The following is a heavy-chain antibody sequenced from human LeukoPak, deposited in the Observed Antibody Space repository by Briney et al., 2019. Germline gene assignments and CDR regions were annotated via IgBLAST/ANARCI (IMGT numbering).Heavy chain of an antibody. J-gene: IGHJ6*02. Sequence: ASVKVSCKASGYTFTGYYMHWVRQAPGQGLEWMGWINPNSGGTNYAQKFQGRVTMTRDTSISTAYMELSRLRSDDTAVYYCAKEIAAAGLTPYCYYYGMDVWGQGTTVTVSS. D-gene: IGHD6-13*01. CDR3: AKEIAAAGLTPYCYYYGMDV. CDR2: INPNSGGT. V-gene: IGHV1-2*02. CDR1: GYTFTGYY.